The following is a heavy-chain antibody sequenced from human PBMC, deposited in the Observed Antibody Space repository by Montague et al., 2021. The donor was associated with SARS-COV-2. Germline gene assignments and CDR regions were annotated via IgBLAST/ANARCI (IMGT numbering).Heavy chain of an antibody. V-gene: IGHV3-30*04. Sequence: SLRLSCAAAGFTFSSYAMHWVRQAPGKGLEWVAGLSYDGDNKYYADSMKGRLTISRDYSKNTLYLQMNSLRAEDAAVYYCARDWGEVGSGWYTGLDYWGQGTLVTVSS. D-gene: IGHD6-19*01. CDR1: GFTFSSYA. CDR2: LSYDGDNK. J-gene: IGHJ4*02. CDR3: ARDWGEVGSGWYTGLDY.